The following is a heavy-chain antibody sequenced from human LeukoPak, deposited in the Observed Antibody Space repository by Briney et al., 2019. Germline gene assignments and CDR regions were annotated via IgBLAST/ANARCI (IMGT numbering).Heavy chain of an antibody. V-gene: IGHV1-69*13. D-gene: IGHD4-17*01. Sequence: PGASVKVSCKASGGTFSSYAISWVRQAPGQGLEWMGGIIPIFGTANYARKFQGRATITADESTSTAYMELSSLRSEDTAVYYCARANGDYSWSGGMDVWGQGTTVTVS. J-gene: IGHJ6*02. CDR1: GGTFSSYA. CDR3: ARANGDYSWSGGMDV. CDR2: IIPIFGTA.